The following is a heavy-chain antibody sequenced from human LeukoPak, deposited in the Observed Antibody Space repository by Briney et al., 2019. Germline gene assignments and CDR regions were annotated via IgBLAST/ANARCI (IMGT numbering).Heavy chain of an antibody. J-gene: IGHJ4*02. V-gene: IGHV3-33*06. D-gene: IGHD4-11*01. CDR1: KFTFSHYG. Sequence: GGSLRLSCVASKFTFSHYGMHWVRQAPGKGLEWVAVIWNDGSSQYYADSVKGRFTVSRDNSQKTLYLQMNSLRPEDTAVYYCAKDAERGFDYSNSLEKWGQGTLVTVSS. CDR2: IWNDGSSQ. CDR3: AKDAERGFDYSNSLEK.